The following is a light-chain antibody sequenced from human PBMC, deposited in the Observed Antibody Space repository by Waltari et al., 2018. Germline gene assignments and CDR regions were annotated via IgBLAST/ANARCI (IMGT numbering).Light chain of an antibody. V-gene: IGLV3-1*01. J-gene: IGLJ3*02. CDR2: QDP. CDR3: QALGTGAWV. CDR1: ILGNKY. Sequence: SYELTQPPSVSVSPGQTARLTCSGDILGNKYASWYQQKPGQSPLLVIYQDPKRPSEIPERFSGSKSANAATLTITGTQAVDEAYYYCQALGTGAWVFGGGTKLTVL.